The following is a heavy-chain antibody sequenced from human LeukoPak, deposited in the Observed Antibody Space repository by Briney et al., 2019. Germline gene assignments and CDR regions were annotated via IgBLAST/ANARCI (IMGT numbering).Heavy chain of an antibody. CDR1: GGSISSYY. V-gene: IGHV4-30-4*01. CDR2: IYYSGST. D-gene: IGHD4-17*01. J-gene: IGHJ4*02. Sequence: SETLSLTCTVSGGSISSYYWSWIRQPPGKGLEWIGYIYYSGSTYYNPSLKSRVTISVDTSKNQFSLKLSSVTAADTAVYYCARFDGDGDYGFGYWGQGTLVTVSS. CDR3: ARFDGDGDYGFGY.